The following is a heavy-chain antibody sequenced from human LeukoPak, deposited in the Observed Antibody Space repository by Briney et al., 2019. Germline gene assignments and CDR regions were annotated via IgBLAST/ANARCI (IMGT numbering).Heavy chain of an antibody. Sequence: PGESLKISCKASGYSFTSYWITWVRQMPRKGLEWMGRIDPIDSSTYYSPSFQGHVTISADRSISTAYLQWSSLKASDSAMYYCTRLSNADYARLSWYFDLWGRGTLVTVSS. J-gene: IGHJ2*01. V-gene: IGHV5-10-1*01. CDR1: GYSFTSYW. CDR3: TRLSNADYARLSWYFDL. D-gene: IGHD4-17*01. CDR2: IDPIDSST.